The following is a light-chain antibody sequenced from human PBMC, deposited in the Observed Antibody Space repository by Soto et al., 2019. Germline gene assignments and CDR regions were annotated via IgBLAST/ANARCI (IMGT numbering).Light chain of an antibody. V-gene: IGKV1-5*03. CDR2: KAS. CDR3: QQYKSYPYT. CDR1: QSISSW. J-gene: IGKJ2*01. Sequence: DIQMTQSPSTLSASVGDRVTITCRASQSISSWLAWYQQKPGKAPKLLMYKASSLQSGVPSRFSGSGSGTESTLTISSLQPDDFATYYFQQYKSYPYTFGQGTKLEI.